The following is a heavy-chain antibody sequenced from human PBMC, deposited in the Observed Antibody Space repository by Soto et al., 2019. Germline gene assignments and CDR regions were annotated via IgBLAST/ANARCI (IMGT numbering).Heavy chain of an antibody. CDR3: ARGPHCGGDCYAPYDAFDI. Sequence: PSETLSLTCTVSGGSISSGDYYWSWIRQPPGKGLELIGYIYYSGSTYYNPSLKSRVTISVDTSKNQFSLKLSSVTAADTAVYYCARGPHCGGDCYAPYDAFDIWGQGTMVTVSS. CDR1: GGSISSGDYY. CDR2: IYYSGST. J-gene: IGHJ3*02. D-gene: IGHD2-21*02. V-gene: IGHV4-30-4*01.